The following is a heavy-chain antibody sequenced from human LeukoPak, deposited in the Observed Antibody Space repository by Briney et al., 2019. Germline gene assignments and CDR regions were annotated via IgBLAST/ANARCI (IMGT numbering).Heavy chain of an antibody. CDR3: AKCLGDGTNYYFAH. J-gene: IGHJ4*02. Sequence: PGASLRLSCAASGFTFSSYAMGWVRLAPGKGLEWVSLISGNGDNSYYADSVKGRFTISRDNSKNTLYLQMSSLRAEDTALYYCAKCLGDGTNYYFAHWGQGTLVTVSS. CDR2: ISGNGDNS. CDR1: GFTFSSYA. V-gene: IGHV3-23*01. D-gene: IGHD4/OR15-4a*01.